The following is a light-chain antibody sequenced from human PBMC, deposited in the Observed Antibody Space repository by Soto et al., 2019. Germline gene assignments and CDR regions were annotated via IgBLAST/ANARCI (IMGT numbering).Light chain of an antibody. J-gene: IGLJ3*02. CDR2: RNN. Sequence: QPVLTQPPSASGTPGQRVTISCSGSSSNIGSNYVYWYQQLPGTAPKLLIYRNNQRPSGVPDRFSGSKSGTSASLVISGLRSEDEADYYCAAWDDSLSGRVFGGGTKLTVL. CDR1: SSNIGSNY. CDR3: AAWDDSLSGRV. V-gene: IGLV1-47*01.